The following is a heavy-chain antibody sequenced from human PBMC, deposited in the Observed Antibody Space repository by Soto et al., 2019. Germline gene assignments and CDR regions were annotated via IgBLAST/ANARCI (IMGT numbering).Heavy chain of an antibody. V-gene: IGHV1-69*01. D-gene: IGHD3-9*01. CDR3: ATAGFLGTAIQQFEH. Sequence: QVDLVQSGAEVKKPASSVRVSCQASGGTFNTYGITWVRHAPGHGLEWMGAIIPVFKSTSSAQRFRGRLSIAADEASSTAYMELSGLTSADTAMYYCATAGFLGTAIQQFEHWCQGTLVTVS. J-gene: IGHJ1*01. CDR1: GGTFNTYG. CDR2: IIPVFKST.